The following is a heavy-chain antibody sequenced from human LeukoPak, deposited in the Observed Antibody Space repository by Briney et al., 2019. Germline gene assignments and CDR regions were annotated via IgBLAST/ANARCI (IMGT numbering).Heavy chain of an antibody. D-gene: IGHD6-13*01. CDR1: GFTFRTYW. V-gene: IGHV3-74*01. J-gene: IGHJ5*01. CDR3: AREGYGDQLVDS. Sequence: GGSLRLSCAASGFTFRTYWMRSVRHAPGKGLVWVSRINTDGTSTTYADSVKGRFTISRDNAKNTLYVQMKSLRVEDTAVYYCAREGYGDQLVDSWGQGTLVTVSS. CDR2: INTDGTST.